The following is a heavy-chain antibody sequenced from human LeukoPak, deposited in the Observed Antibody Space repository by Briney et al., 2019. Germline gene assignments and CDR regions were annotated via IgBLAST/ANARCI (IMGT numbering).Heavy chain of an antibody. Sequence: ASVKVSCKASGYTFTSYGISWVRQAPGQGLEWMGIINPSGGSTSYAQKFQGRVTMTRDTSTSTVYMELSSLRSEDTAVYYCARVGTYDYGGNFDFDYWGQGTLVTVSS. D-gene: IGHD4-23*01. CDR3: ARVGTYDYGGNFDFDY. V-gene: IGHV1-46*01. J-gene: IGHJ4*02. CDR1: GYTFTSYG. CDR2: INPSGGST.